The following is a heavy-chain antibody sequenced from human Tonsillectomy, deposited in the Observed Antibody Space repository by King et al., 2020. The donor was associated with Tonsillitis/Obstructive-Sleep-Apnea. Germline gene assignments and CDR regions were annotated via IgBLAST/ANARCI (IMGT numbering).Heavy chain of an antibody. J-gene: IGHJ4*02. CDR3: AKGALGYCSSTSCLYYFDC. CDR1: GFTFTTYA. D-gene: IGHD2-2*01. V-gene: IGHV3-23*04. CDR2: ISDSGST. Sequence: VQLVESGGGLIQPGGSLRLSCAASGFTFTTYAMSWVRQAPGKGLEWVSTISDSGSTYYADSVKGRFTISRDNSKNTLYLQMNSLRAEDTAVYYCAKGALGYCSSTSCLYYFDCWGQGTLVTVSS.